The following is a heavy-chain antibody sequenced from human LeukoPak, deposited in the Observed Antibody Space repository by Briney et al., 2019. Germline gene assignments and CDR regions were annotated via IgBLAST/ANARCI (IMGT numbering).Heavy chain of an antibody. CDR3: ARGRFGGEDY. V-gene: IGHV4-30-2*01. J-gene: IGHJ4*02. CDR1: GGSISSGGYS. CDR2: IYHSGST. Sequence: EPSETLSLTCAVSGGSISSGGYSWSWIRQPPGKGLEWIGYIYHSGSTYYNPSLKSRVTISVDRSKNQFSLKLSSVTAADTAVYYCARGRFGGEDYWGQGTLVTVSS. D-gene: IGHD3-10*01.